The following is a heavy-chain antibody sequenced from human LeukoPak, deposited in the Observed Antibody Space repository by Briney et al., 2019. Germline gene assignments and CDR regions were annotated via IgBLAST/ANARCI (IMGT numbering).Heavy chain of an antibody. D-gene: IGHD3-10*01. V-gene: IGHV4-39*01. J-gene: IGHJ5*02. CDR2: IYYSGST. CDR3: ARLTMVRGVIISGFDP. CDR1: GGSISSSSYY. Sequence: KPSETLSLTCTVSGGSISSSSYYWGWIRQPQGKGLEWIGSIYYSGSTYYNPSLKSRVTISVGTSKNQFSLKLSSVTAADTAVYYCARLTMVRGVIISGFDPWGQGTLVTVS.